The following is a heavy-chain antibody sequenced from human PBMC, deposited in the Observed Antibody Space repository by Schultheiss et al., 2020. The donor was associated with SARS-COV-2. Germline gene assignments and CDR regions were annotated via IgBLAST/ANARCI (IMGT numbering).Heavy chain of an antibody. CDR2: ISTDSGDT. CDR3: ARELVMYTSGWPDACDT. V-gene: IGHV1-3*04. Sequence: ASVKVSCKASGYTFTTHALHWVRQAPGQGLEWIGWISTDSGDTKSSAKLQDRLTMTRDTSATTAFLELSGLTSGDTAVYFCARELVMYTSGWPDACDTWGQGTLVTGSS. CDR1: GYTFTTHA. J-gene: IGHJ3*02. D-gene: IGHD6-19*01.